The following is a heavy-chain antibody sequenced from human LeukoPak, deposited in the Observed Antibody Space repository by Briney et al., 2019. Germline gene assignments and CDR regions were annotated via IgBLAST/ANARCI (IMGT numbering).Heavy chain of an antibody. Sequence: GGSLRLSCAASGFTFSSYGMHWVRQAPGKGLEWMAFIRYDGSNKYSADSVKGRFTISRDNSKNTLYLQMNSLRAEDTAVYYCAKDSATMIVMIRRAPRGQLDYWGQGTLVTVSS. CDR3: AKDSATMIVMIRRAPRGQLDY. CDR1: GFTFSSYG. D-gene: IGHD3-22*01. V-gene: IGHV3-30*02. CDR2: IRYDGSNK. J-gene: IGHJ4*02.